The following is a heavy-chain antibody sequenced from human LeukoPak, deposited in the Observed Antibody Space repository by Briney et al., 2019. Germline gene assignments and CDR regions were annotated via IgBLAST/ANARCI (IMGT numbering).Heavy chain of an antibody. J-gene: IGHJ4*02. CDR1: GVSISSSNSY. V-gene: IGHV4-39*01. CDR3: ARLSPGYGDYW. Sequence: SETLSLTCTVSGVSISSSNSYWGWIRQPPGKGLEWIGSIYYSGNTYYNASLKSQVSISIDTSKNQFSLRLTSVTAADTAVYYCARLSPGYGDYWWAQGTLVTVSS. CDR2: IYYSGNT. D-gene: IGHD4-17*01.